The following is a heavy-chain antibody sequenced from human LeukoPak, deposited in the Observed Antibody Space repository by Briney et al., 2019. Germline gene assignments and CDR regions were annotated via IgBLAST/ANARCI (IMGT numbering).Heavy chain of an antibody. Sequence: GSLKLSCAASGFTISGSAMHWVRQVSGKGLEWVGRIRSKTNNYATEYAVSVKGRYTISRDDSKNTVYLQMNSLKTEDTAVYYCTSWPGGWYGEDSWGQGTLVTVSS. V-gene: IGHV3-73*01. J-gene: IGHJ4*02. CDR3: TSWPGGWYGEDS. CDR2: IRSKTNNYAT. CDR1: GFTISGSA. D-gene: IGHD6-19*01.